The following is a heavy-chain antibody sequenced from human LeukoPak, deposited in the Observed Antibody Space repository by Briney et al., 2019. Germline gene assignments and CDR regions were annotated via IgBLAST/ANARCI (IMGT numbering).Heavy chain of an antibody. CDR1: GGSISSYY. J-gene: IGHJ6*04. Sequence: SGTLSLTCTVSGGSISSYYWSWIRQPPGKGLEWIGYIYYSGSTNYNPSLKSRVTISVDTSKNQFSLKLSSVTAADTAVYYCARGFYGNYYYYGMDVWGKGTTVTVSS. CDR3: ARGFYGNYYYYGMDV. V-gene: IGHV4-59*01. CDR2: IYYSGST. D-gene: IGHD3-16*01.